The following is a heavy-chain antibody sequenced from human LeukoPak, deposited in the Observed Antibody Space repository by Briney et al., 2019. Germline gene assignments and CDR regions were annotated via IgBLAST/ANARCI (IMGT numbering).Heavy chain of an antibody. V-gene: IGHV1-8*01. J-gene: IGHJ5*02. CDR3: ARGPNKSDGGNSGSAWFDP. D-gene: IGHD4-23*01. CDR1: GYTFTTYD. CDR2: IYPNSGNT. Sequence: ASVKVSCKASGYTFTTYDINWLRQATGQGLEWMGWIYPNSGNTGYAQKFQGRVTMTRNTSISTAYMELSSLRSEDTAVYYCARGPNKSDGGNSGSAWFDPWGQGTLVTVSS.